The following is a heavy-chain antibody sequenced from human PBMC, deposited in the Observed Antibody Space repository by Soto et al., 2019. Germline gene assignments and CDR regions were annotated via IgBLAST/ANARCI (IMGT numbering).Heavy chain of an antibody. CDR2: ISGDGSST. Sequence: GGSLRLSCAASGFTFSSYAMSWVRQAPGKGLEWVSGISGDGSSTYYADSVKGRFTISRDNAKNTLYLQMNSLRAEDTAVYYCARQLSSGWPYYYYYGMDVWGQGTTVTVS. V-gene: IGHV3-23*01. D-gene: IGHD6-19*01. CDR3: ARQLSSGWPYYYYYGMDV. CDR1: GFTFSSYA. J-gene: IGHJ6*02.